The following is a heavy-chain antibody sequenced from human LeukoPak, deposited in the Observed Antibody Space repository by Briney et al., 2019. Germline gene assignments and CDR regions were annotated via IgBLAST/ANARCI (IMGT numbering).Heavy chain of an antibody. CDR1: GGSISSGGYS. D-gene: IGHD3-10*01. CDR3: ARAARTYYGSGSFPGWFDP. CDR2: IYHSGST. V-gene: IGHV4-30-2*01. Sequence: SQTLSLTCAVSGGSISSGGYSWSWTRQPPGKGLEWIGYIYHSGSTYYNPSLKSRVTISVDRSKNQFSLKLRSVTAADTAVYYCARAARTYYGSGSFPGWFDPWGQGTLVTVSS. J-gene: IGHJ5*02.